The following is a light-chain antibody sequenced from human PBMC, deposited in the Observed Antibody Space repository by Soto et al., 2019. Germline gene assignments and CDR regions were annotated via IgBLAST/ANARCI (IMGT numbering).Light chain of an antibody. CDR1: SSNIGAGYD. V-gene: IGLV1-40*01. CDR2: AHN. Sequence: QSVLTQPPSVSGAPGQRVTISCTGSSSNIGAGYDVHWYQQFPGTAPKLLIYAHNNRPSGVPDRFSGSKSGTSTSLAITGLQAEDEADYYCQSYDSSLSAVVFGGGTKLTVL. J-gene: IGLJ2*01. CDR3: QSYDSSLSAVV.